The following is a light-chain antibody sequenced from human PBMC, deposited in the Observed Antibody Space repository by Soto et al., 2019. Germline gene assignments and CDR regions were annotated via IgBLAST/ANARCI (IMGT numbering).Light chain of an antibody. CDR3: LQRSAWPLT. Sequence: EMVMTQSPATLSVSPGERATLSCRASQSVSSGYLVWYQQKPGQSPRLLIFDASSRATGTPARFSGSGSGTDFTLTISSLEPEDFALYHCLQRSAWPLTFGPGTKVDIK. J-gene: IGKJ3*01. V-gene: IGKV3D-20*02. CDR1: QSVSSGY. CDR2: DAS.